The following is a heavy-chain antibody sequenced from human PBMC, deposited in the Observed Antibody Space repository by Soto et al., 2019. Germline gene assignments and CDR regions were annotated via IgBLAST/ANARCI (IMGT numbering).Heavy chain of an antibody. CDR2: VNYAGTT. J-gene: IGHJ5*02. CDR3: ARLMMDRSWYFDWFDP. CDR1: GGSISTASYY. Sequence: QLQLQELGPGLVKPSETLSLTCTVSGGSISTASYYWGWIRQAPGKGLEWIASVNYAGTTYYSPSLKMLIAISIDTPKNQFSLKVSSVTAADTGLYFCARLMMDRSWYFDWFDPWGQGTLVTVSS. D-gene: IGHD6-13*01. V-gene: IGHV4-39*01.